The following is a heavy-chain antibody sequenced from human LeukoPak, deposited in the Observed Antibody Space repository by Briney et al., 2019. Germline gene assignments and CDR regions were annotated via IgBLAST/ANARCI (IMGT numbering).Heavy chain of an antibody. J-gene: IGHJ4*02. D-gene: IGHD3-22*01. CDR3: ARDFNVRDYYDSSGYVY. CDR2: ISAYNGNT. CDR1: GYTFTSYG. Sequence: ASVKVSCKASGYTFTSYGISWVRPAPGQGLEWMGWISAYNGNTNYAQKLQGRVTMTTDTSTSTAYMELRSLRSDDTAVYYCARDFNVRDYYDSSGYVYWGQGTLVTVSS. V-gene: IGHV1-18*01.